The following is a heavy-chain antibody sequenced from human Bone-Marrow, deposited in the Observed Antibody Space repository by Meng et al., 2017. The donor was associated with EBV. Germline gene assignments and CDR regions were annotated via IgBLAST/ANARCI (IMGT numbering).Heavy chain of an antibody. Sequence: QLQLQESDPGLVKPSETLSLTCTVSGESITTDTSYWGWIRQPPGKGLEWIGTIYHSGTTYYNPSLQSRVTISVDTSKNQFSLKMNSVTAADTAVYYCARRAASWFDPWGQGALVTVSS. CDR2: IYHSGTT. CDR3: ARRAASWFDP. J-gene: IGHJ5*02. CDR1: GESITTDTSY. V-gene: IGHV4-39*01. D-gene: IGHD5-18*01.